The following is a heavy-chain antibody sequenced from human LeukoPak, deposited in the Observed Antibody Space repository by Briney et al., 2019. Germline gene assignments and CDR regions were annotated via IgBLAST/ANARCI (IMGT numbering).Heavy chain of an antibody. J-gene: IGHJ4*02. V-gene: IGHV3-21*01. D-gene: IGHD5-24*01. CDR1: GFTFSSYS. CDR2: ISSSSSYI. Sequence: GGSLRLSCAASGFTFSSYSMNWVRQAPGKGLEWVSSISSSSSYIYYADSVKGRFTISRDNAKNSLYLQMNSLRAEDTAVYYCARARWLQYPTVDYWGQGTLVTVSS. CDR3: ARARWLQYPTVDY.